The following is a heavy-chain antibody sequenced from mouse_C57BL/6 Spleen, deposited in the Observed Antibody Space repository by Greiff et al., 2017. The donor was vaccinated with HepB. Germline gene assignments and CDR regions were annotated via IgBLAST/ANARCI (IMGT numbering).Heavy chain of an antibody. CDR1: GFTFSDYY. Sequence: EVKLVESGGGLVQPGGSLKLSCAASGFTFSDYYMYWVRQTPEKRLEWVAYISNGGGSTYYPDTVKGRYTISRDNAKNTLYRQMSRLKSEDTAMYYCARRPYYAMGYWGQGTSVTVSS. CDR3: ARRPYYAMGY. V-gene: IGHV5-12*01. CDR2: ISNGGGST. J-gene: IGHJ4*01.